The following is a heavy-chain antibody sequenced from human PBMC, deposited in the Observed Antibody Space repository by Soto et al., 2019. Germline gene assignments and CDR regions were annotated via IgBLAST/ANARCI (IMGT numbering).Heavy chain of an antibody. CDR3: ARDWSHWFDP. V-gene: IGHV1-46*01. CDR1: GYTFPSYY. J-gene: IGHJ5*02. CDR2: INPSGGST. Sequence: ASMKVSCKASGYTFPSYYMHWVRQAPGQGLEWMGIINPSGGSTSYAQKFQGRVTMTRDTSTSTVYMELSSLRSEDTAVYYCARDWSHWFDPWGQGTLVTVSS.